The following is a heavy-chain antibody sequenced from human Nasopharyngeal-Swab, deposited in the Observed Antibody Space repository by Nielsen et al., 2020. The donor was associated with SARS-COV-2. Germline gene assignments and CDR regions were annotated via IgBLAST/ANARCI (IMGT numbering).Heavy chain of an antibody. CDR1: GFTFSSYA. CDR2: ISGSGGST. CDR3: TRDIGGQYGF. D-gene: IGHD4-11*01. J-gene: IGHJ4*02. Sequence: GGSLRLSCAASGFTFSSYAMSWVRQAPGKGLEWVSAISGSGGSTYYADSVKGRFTISRDNAKNTLYLQMNSLRGDDTAVYYCTRDIGGQYGFWGQGNLVTVSS. V-gene: IGHV3-23*01.